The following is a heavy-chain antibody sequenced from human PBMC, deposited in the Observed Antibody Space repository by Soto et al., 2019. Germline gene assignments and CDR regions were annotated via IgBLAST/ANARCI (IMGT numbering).Heavy chain of an antibody. CDR3: GKERRGSGWSVCDF. J-gene: IGHJ4*02. D-gene: IGHD6-19*01. CDR2: ISGSGDSA. CDR1: GFIFRDYA. Sequence: VQLLESGGGLVQPGGSLRLSCAASGFIFRDYAMNWVRQAPGKGLEWVSDISGSGDSARYADSVKGRFTISRDNSRDPLYMHMNSLRVDDTALYYCGKERRGSGWSVCDFWGQGELVTVSP. V-gene: IGHV3-23*01.